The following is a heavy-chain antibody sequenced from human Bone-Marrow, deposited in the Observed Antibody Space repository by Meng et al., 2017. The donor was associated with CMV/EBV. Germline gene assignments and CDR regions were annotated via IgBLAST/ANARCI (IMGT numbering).Heavy chain of an antibody. V-gene: IGHV4-39*07. D-gene: IGHD6-19*01. CDR3: ARDGAVAGTVWEC. Sequence: SETLSLTCTVSGGSISSSSYYWGWIRQPPGKGLEWIGSIYYSGSTYYNPSLKSRVTISVDTSKNQFSLKLSSVTAADTAVYYCARDGAVAGTVWECWGQGTLVTV. J-gene: IGHJ4*02. CDR1: GGSISSSSYY. CDR2: IYYSGST.